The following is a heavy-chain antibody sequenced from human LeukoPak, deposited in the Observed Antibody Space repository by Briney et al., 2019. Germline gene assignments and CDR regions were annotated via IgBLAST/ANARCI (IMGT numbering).Heavy chain of an antibody. CDR1: GFTLTNHG. Sequence: GGSLRLSCAVSGFTLTNHGVSWVRQAPGKGLEWVSIITGTGGRYYGDSVKGRFILSRDNSKNTVYMQMSSLRAEDAAVYYCARFLYYYDSDEDGNWGQGTLVTVSS. CDR2: ITGTGGR. CDR3: ARFLYYYDSDEDGN. D-gene: IGHD3-22*01. V-gene: IGHV3-23*01. J-gene: IGHJ4*02.